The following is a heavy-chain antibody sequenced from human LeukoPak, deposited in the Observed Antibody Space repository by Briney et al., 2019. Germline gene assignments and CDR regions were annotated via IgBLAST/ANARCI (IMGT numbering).Heavy chain of an antibody. CDR1: GFTFDDYA. CDR2: ISWNSGSI. D-gene: IGHD1-26*01. V-gene: IGHV3-9*01. Sequence: GGSLRLSCAASGFTFDDYAMHWVRQAPGKGLEWVSGISWNSGSIGYADSVKGRFTISRDNAKNSLYLQMNSLRAEDTAVYYCAKDPRNSGSYYWGQGTLDTVSS. CDR3: AKDPRNSGSYY. J-gene: IGHJ4*02.